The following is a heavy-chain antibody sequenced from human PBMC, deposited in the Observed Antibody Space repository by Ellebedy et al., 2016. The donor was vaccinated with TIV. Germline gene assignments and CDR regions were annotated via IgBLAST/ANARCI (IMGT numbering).Heavy chain of an antibody. D-gene: IGHD3-10*01. CDR2: INGDGSNI. V-gene: IGHV3-74*01. Sequence: PGGSLRLSCAASGFTFSSSWVHWVRQVPGKGLVWVARINGDGSNIGYADSVKGRFTISRDHAMNSLDLQINSLRAEDTAVYYCVRFPRGAPFADYLYYMDVWGKGIMVTVSS. CDR3: VRFPRGAPFADYLYYMDV. CDR1: GFTFSSSW. J-gene: IGHJ6*03.